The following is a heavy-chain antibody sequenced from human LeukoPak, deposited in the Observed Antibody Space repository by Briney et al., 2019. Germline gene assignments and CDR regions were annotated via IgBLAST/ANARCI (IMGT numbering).Heavy chain of an antibody. V-gene: IGHV4-39*07. CDR2: IYASGRA. CDR1: GGSISSGSYY. Sequence: SSETLSLTCNVSGGSISSGSYYWGWIRQPPGKGLEWIGHIYASGRADYSPSLKSRVTISVDTSKNQFSLKLSSVTAADTAVYYCARESYTQSDAFDIWGQGTMVTVSS. CDR3: ARESYTQSDAFDI. J-gene: IGHJ3*02. D-gene: IGHD2-2*02.